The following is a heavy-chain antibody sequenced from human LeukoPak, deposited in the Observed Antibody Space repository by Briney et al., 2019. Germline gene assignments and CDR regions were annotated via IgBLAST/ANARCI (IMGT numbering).Heavy chain of an antibody. V-gene: IGHV1-3*01. CDR3: AIDHTMVRGVIVY. Sequence: ASVKVPCKASGYTFTSYAMHWVRQAPGQRLEWMGWINAGNGNTKYSQKFQGRVTITRDTSASTAYMELSSLRSEDTAVYYCAIDHTMVRGVIVYWGQGTLVTVSS. CDR2: INAGNGNT. D-gene: IGHD3-10*01. CDR1: GYTFTSYA. J-gene: IGHJ4*02.